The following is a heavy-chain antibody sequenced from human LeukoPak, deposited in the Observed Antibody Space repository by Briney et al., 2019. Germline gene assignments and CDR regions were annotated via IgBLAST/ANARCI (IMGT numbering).Heavy chain of an antibody. CDR3: ARDRGYSSSWTPGFDP. Sequence: ASVKVSCKASGGTFSSYAISWVRQAPGQGLEWMGGIIPIFGTANYAQKFQGRVTTTADESTSTAYMELSSLRSEDTAVYYCARDRGYSSSWTPGFDPWGQGTLVAVSS. V-gene: IGHV1-69*13. D-gene: IGHD6-13*01. J-gene: IGHJ5*02. CDR2: IIPIFGTA. CDR1: GGTFSSYA.